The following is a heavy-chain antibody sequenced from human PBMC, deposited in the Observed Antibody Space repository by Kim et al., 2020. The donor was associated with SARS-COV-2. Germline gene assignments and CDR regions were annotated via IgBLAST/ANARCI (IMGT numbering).Heavy chain of an antibody. V-gene: IGHV3-30*18. Sequence: GGSLRLSCAASRFSFTNYDVHWVRQAPGKGLEWVAIISFDATAIYYADSVRGRFTISRDNSKTTLYLQMNSLRPEDAAVYYCAKDRRPQEGDLLVSTQKRSRPPKYFFEMDVWGQGTTVTVSS. D-gene: IGHD2-15*01. CDR2: ISFDATAI. CDR1: RFSFTNYD. CDR3: AKDRRPQEGDLLVSTQKRSRPPKYFFEMDV. J-gene: IGHJ6*02.